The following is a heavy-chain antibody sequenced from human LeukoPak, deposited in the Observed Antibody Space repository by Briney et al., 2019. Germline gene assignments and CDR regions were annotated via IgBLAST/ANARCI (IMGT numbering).Heavy chain of an antibody. CDR1: GGTFSSYA. CDR2: IIPIFGTA. Sequence: SVKVSCKAFGGTFSSYAISWVRQAPGQGLEWMGGIIPIFGTANYAQKFQGRVTITADESTSTAYMELSSLRSEDTAVYYCARPEMVYYYDSSGTRGPFDYWGQGTLVTVSS. J-gene: IGHJ4*02. V-gene: IGHV1-69*13. CDR3: ARPEMVYYYDSSGTRGPFDY. D-gene: IGHD3-22*01.